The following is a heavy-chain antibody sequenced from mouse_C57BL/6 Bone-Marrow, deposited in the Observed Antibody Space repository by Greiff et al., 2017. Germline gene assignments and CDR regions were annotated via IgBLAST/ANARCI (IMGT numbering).Heavy chain of an antibody. J-gene: IGHJ2*01. CDR1: GYTFTSYW. Sequence: VQLQQPGAELVMPGASVKLSCKASGYTFTSYWMHWVKQRPGQGLEWIGEIDPSDSYTNYNQKFKGKSTLTVDKSSSTAYMQLSSLTSEDSAVYYCARYLYAYYFDYWGQGTTLTVSS. CDR3: ARYLYAYYFDY. CDR2: IDPSDSYT. V-gene: IGHV1-69*01. D-gene: IGHD1-3*01.